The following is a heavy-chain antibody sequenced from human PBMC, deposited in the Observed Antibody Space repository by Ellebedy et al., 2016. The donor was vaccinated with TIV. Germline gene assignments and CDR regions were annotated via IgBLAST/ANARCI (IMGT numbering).Heavy chain of an antibody. CDR2: ITHSGGT. CDR3: ARDHCSGSSCPRLNWFFDL. D-gene: IGHD2-15*01. Sequence: MPSETLSLTCAVYGGSFSDNYWSWIRQSPGKGLEWIGEITHSGGTNYNPSLTSRATISVDTSKNEFSLKLSPVTAADTAVYYCARDHCSGSSCPRLNWFFDLWGRGTLVTVSS. J-gene: IGHJ2*01. V-gene: IGHV4-34*01. CDR1: GGSFSDNY.